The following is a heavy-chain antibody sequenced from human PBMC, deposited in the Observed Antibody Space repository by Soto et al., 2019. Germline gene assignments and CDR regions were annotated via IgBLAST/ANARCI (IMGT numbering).Heavy chain of an antibody. V-gene: IGHV3-9*01. J-gene: IGHJ6*03. D-gene: IGHD3-3*01. CDR2: ISWSSGSI. CDR1: GFTFDDYA. CDR3: AKGRGGHYYYYIDV. Sequence: GGSLRLSCAASGFTFDDYAMHWVRQAPGKGLEWVSGISWSSGSIDYGDSVKGRFTVSRDNAKKSLYLQMNSLRAEDTALYYCAKGRGGHYYYYIDVWGKGTTVTVSS.